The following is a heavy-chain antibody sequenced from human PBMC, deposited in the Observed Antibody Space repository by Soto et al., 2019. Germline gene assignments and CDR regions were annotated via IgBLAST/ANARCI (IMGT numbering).Heavy chain of an antibody. D-gene: IGHD3-3*01. CDR2: INTNTGIP. Sequence: ASVKVSCKASGSTFTSYAMNWPRKAPGQGLEWMGWINTNTGIPTYAQGFTGRFVFSLDTSVSTAYLQICSIKAEDTAVYYCAREMYYEFCSGYRYYYYGMDVWDRGPTFSVSS. J-gene: IGHJ6*02. V-gene: IGHV7-4-1*01. CDR3: AREMYYEFCSGYRYYYYGMDV. CDR1: GSTFTSYA.